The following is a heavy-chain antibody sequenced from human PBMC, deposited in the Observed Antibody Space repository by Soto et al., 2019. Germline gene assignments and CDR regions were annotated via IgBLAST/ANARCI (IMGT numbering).Heavy chain of an antibody. Sequence: PGGSLRLSCAASGFTFSDYYMTWIRQAPGKGREWVSYINFNGSTIYYEDSVKGRFTISRDNAKNTLYLQMKSLRAEDTAVYYCVKGEYYYDGSAYYPFDYWGQGRMVTVSS. J-gene: IGHJ4*02. CDR3: VKGEYYYDGSAYYPFDY. D-gene: IGHD3-22*01. V-gene: IGHV3-11*04. CDR2: INFNGSTI. CDR1: GFTFSDYY.